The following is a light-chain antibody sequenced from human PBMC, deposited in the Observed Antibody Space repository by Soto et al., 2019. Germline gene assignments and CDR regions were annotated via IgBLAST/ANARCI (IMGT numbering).Light chain of an antibody. CDR1: QRVRSY. J-gene: IGKJ2*01. Sequence: EIVLTQSPATLSLSPGERATLSCRASQRVRSYLAWYQQKPGQAPRLLIYDASNRATGIPARFSGSGSGTDFTLTISSLEPEDFAVYYCQQRSNWPPRYTFGQGTKLEIK. CDR3: QQRSNWPPRYT. CDR2: DAS. V-gene: IGKV3-11*01.